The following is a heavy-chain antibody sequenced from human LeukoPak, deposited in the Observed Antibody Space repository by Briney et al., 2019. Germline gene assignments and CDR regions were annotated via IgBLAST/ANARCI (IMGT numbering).Heavy chain of an antibody. V-gene: IGHV3-21*01. CDR1: GFTFNTYY. Sequence: GGSLRLSCAASGFTFNTYYMNWLRQAPGKGLEWVSSISISSGYIFYADSVKGRFTISRDNAKNTVFLQMNSLRTDDSATYYCARDYYGSGSHSSFDYWGQGTLVTVSS. D-gene: IGHD3-10*01. CDR2: ISISSGYI. J-gene: IGHJ4*02. CDR3: ARDYYGSGSHSSFDY.